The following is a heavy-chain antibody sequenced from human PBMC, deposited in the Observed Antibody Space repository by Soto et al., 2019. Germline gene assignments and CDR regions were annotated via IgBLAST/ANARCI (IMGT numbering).Heavy chain of an antibody. J-gene: IGHJ4*02. D-gene: IGHD6-13*01. CDR2: ITSYSQGT. CDR3: AKASAAARPYYFDS. V-gene: IGHV3-23*01. CDR1: GFTFTDYV. Sequence: TGGSLRLSCTASGFTFTDYVISWGRQAPGKGLEWVSAITSYSQGTYYADSVKGRFTISRDNSKNTLYLHMSSLRVDDTGTYYCAKASAAARPYYFDSWGQGSLVTVSS.